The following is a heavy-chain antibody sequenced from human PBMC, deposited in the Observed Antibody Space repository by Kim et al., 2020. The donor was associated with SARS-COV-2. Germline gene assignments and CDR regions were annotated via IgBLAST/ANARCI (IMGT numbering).Heavy chain of an antibody. D-gene: IGHD3-22*01. CDR3: AKDKPPYYYDSSGQNA. J-gene: IGHJ3*01. Sequence: GGSLRLSCAASGFTFDDYAMHWVRQAPGKGLEWVSGISWNSGSIGYADSVKGRFTISRDNAKNSLYLQMNSLRAEDTALYYCAKDKPPYYYDSSGQNA. V-gene: IGHV3-9*01. CDR1: GFTFDDYA. CDR2: ISWNSGSI.